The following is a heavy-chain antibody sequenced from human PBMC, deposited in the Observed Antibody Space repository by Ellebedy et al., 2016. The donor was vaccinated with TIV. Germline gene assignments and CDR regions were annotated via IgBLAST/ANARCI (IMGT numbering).Heavy chain of an antibody. Sequence: GESLKISCTASGFTFAEYPMSWVRQAPGKGLEWVSFIRTKAYGGTTEYAASVKGRFTISRDDSKTIAYLQMNSLKTEDTAVYYCSRVSKWGGSFLPGPFDYWGQGTQVTVSS. V-gene: IGHV3-49*04. CDR1: GFTFAEYP. CDR3: SRVSKWGGSFLPGPFDY. D-gene: IGHD7-27*01. CDR2: IRTKAYGGTT. J-gene: IGHJ4*02.